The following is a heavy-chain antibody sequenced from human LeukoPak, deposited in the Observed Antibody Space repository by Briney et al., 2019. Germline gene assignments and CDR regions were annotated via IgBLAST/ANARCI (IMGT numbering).Heavy chain of an antibody. D-gene: IGHD3-10*01. CDR2: IYSSGST. V-gene: IGHV4-59*01. Sequence: SETLSLTCTVSGGSISSYYWSWIRQPPGKGLEWIGYIYSSGSTNYNPSLKSRVTISVDTSKNQFSLKLTSVTAADTAVYYCARAYYYGPGSYGLDYWGQGTLVTVSS. J-gene: IGHJ4*02. CDR3: ARAYYYGPGSYGLDY. CDR1: GGSISSYY.